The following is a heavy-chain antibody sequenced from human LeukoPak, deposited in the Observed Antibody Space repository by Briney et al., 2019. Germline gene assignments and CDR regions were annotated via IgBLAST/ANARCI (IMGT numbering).Heavy chain of an antibody. CDR3: ARVRGHSRSAFDI. V-gene: IGHV1-2*02. D-gene: IGHD1-26*01. J-gene: IGHJ3*02. CDR1: GYTFTGYY. Sequence: ASVKVSCKASGYTFTGYYMHWVRQAPGQGLEWMGWINPNSGGTNYAQKFQGRVTMTRDTSISTAYMELSRLRSDDTAVYYCARVRGHSRSAFDIWGQGTMVTVSS. CDR2: INPNSGGT.